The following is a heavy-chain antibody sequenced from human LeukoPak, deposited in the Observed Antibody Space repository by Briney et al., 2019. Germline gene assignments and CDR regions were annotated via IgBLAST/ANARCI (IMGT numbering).Heavy chain of an antibody. D-gene: IGHD6-19*01. V-gene: IGHV4-4*09. CDR3: ARHRSPSSLSYFDI. Sequence: SETLSLTCTVSGASISSYYWSWIRPPPGKGLEWIGYIYTSKTTNYNPSLRSRVTISIDTSKNQFSLRLSSVTAADTAVYYCARHRSPSSLSYFDIWGQGTLVIVSS. CDR2: IYTSKTT. CDR1: GASISSYY. J-gene: IGHJ4*02.